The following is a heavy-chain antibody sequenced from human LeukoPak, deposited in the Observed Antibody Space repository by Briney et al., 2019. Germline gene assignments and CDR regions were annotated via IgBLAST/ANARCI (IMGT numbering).Heavy chain of an antibody. V-gene: IGHV4-30-2*02. D-gene: IGHD3-16*02. Sequence: PSETLSLTCTVSGGSISSGGYYWSWIRQPPGKGLEWTGYIYHSGSTYYNPSLKSRVTISVDTSKNQFSLKLSSVPAADTAVYYCAMSLRLGELSSLDYWGQGTLVTVSS. CDR2: IYHSGST. CDR1: GGSISSGGYY. J-gene: IGHJ4*02. CDR3: AMSLRLGELSSLDY.